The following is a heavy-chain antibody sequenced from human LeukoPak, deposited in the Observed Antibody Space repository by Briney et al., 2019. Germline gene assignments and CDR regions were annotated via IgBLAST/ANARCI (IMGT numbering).Heavy chain of an antibody. J-gene: IGHJ4*01. V-gene: IGHV3-23*01. D-gene: IGHD2-8*01. CDR2: IGNRGLRT. CDR1: GFTFSNFA. CDR3: STDPRLLTY. Sequence: GGSLRLSCAASGFTFSNFALSWVRQAPGKGLEWVSAIGNRGLRTLYADSVKGRFTVSRDNSRSTLFLQMNSLRVDDTALYYCSTDPRLLTYWGHGTLVTVSS.